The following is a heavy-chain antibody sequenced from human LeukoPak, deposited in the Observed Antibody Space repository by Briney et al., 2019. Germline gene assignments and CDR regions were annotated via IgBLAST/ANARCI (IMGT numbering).Heavy chain of an antibody. CDR3: ARQVAAAGRLDP. CDR2: ISSSGSTI. V-gene: IGHV3-48*04. D-gene: IGHD6-13*01. Sequence: GGSLRLSCAASGITFSSYGMSWVRQAPGKGLEWVSYISSSGSTIYYADSVKGRFTISRDNAKNSQYLQMNSLRAEDTAVYYCARQVAAAGRLDPWGQGTLVTVSS. CDR1: GITFSSYG. J-gene: IGHJ5*02.